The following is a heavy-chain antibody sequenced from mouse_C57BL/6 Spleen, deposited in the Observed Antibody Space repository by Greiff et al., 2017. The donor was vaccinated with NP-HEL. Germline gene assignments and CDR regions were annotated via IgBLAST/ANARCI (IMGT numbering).Heavy chain of an antibody. V-gene: IGHV5-9-1*02. J-gene: IGHJ3*01. D-gene: IGHD4-1*01. CDR2: ISSGGDYI. CDR3: TRDLGVTGTSGFAY. Sequence: EVNVVESGEGLVKPGGSLKLSCAASGFTFSSYAMSWVRQTPEKRLEWVAYISSGGDYIYYADTVKGRFTISRDNARNTLYLQMSSLKSEDTAMYYCTRDLGVTGTSGFAYWGKGTLVTVSA. CDR1: GFTFSSYA.